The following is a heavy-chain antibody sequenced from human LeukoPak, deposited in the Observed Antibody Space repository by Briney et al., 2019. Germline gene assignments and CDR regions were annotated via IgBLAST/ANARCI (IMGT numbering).Heavy chain of an antibody. V-gene: IGHV1-18*04. CDR1: GYTFTGYY. Sequence: VASVKVSCKASGYTFTGYYMHWVRQAPGQGLEWMGWISAYSGDTNYEQMLQDRVTVTMDTSTRTAYMELRTLRSDDSAVYYCASNTGSDASGYAYWGQGTLVTVSS. CDR2: ISAYSGDT. J-gene: IGHJ4*02. D-gene: IGHD5-12*01. CDR3: ASNTGSDASGYAY.